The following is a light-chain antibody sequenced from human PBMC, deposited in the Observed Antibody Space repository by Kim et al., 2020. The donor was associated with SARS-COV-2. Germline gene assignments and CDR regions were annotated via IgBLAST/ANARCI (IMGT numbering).Light chain of an antibody. CDR1: QIINTY. V-gene: IGKV1-5*03. CDR2: QAS. CDR3: QHYIRFPYT. Sequence: SASVGDRVTITCRASQIINTYLAWYQQKPGKAPDLLFYQASSLQIGVPSRFSGSGSGTEFTLTINSLQPDDFATYYCQHYIRFPYTFGQGTKLEI. J-gene: IGKJ2*01.